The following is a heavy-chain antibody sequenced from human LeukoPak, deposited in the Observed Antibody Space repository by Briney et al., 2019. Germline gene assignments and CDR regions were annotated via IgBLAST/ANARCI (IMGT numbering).Heavy chain of an antibody. CDR3: ARGRGVPYYYDSSGYYPADY. CDR2: IYYSGST. CDR1: GGSISSSSYY. Sequence: SETLSLTCTVSGGSISSSSYYRGWIRQPPGKGLEWIGSIYYSGSTYYNPSLKSRVTISVDTSKNQFSLKLSSVTAADTAVYYCARGRGVPYYYDSSGYYPADYWGQGTLVTVSS. V-gene: IGHV4-39*01. D-gene: IGHD3-22*01. J-gene: IGHJ4*02.